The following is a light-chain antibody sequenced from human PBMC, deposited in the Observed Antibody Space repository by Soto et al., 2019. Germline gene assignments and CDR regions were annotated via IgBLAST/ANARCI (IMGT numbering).Light chain of an antibody. J-gene: IGLJ3*02. Sequence: QSALTQPLSASGSPGQSVTISCTGTSSDVGGYNYVSWYQQHPGKAPKLMIYEVTKRPSGVPDRFSGSKSGSTASLTVSGLQAEGDADYYCCSYAGSNNLVFCGGTKLTVL. CDR3: CSYAGSNNLV. CDR1: SSDVGGYNY. CDR2: EVT. V-gene: IGLV2-8*01.